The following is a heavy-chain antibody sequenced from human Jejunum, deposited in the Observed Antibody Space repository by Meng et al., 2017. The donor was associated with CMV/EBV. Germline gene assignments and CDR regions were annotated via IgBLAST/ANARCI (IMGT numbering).Heavy chain of an antibody. Sequence: ASINSYYWSWIRQPPGKGLEWIGFVHHSGSTNYNPSLKSRLTMSVETSKNQFSLTLSSVTAADTAVYYCARDSYSHGSGSYNWFDLWGQGTLVTVSS. CDR1: ASINSYY. J-gene: IGHJ5*02. CDR3: ARDSYSHGSGSYNWFDL. CDR2: VHHSGST. D-gene: IGHD3-10*01. V-gene: IGHV4-59*01.